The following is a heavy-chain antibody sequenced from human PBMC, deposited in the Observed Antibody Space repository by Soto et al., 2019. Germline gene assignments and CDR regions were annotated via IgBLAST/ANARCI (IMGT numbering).Heavy chain of an antibody. J-gene: IGHJ6*02. V-gene: IGHV3-33*01. CDR1: GFTFSSYG. CDR3: ARDISYDFWSGLGHLGYYGMDV. CDR2: IWYDGSNK. D-gene: IGHD3-3*01. Sequence: GGSLRLSCAASGFTFSSYGMHWVRQAPGKGLEWVAVIWYDGSNKYYADSVKGRFTISRDNSKNTLYLQMNSLRAEDTAVYYCARDISYDFWSGLGHLGYYGMDVWGQGTTVTVSS.